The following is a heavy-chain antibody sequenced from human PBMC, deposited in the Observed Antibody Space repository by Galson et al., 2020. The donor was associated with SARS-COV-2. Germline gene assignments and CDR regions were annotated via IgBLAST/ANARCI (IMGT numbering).Heavy chain of an antibody. Sequence: ASVKVSCQASGYTFTSYYMHWVRQAPGQGLEWMGIINPSGGSTSYAQKFQGRVTMTRDTSTSTVYLELSSLRSEDTAVYYCAGDHVGRAVRIVGVGAATPSWFDPWGQGTLVTVSS. J-gene: IGHJ5*02. V-gene: IGHV1-46*01. CDR2: INPSGGST. D-gene: IGHD2-15*01. CDR3: AGDHVGRAVRIVGVGAATPSWFDP. CDR1: GYTFTSYY.